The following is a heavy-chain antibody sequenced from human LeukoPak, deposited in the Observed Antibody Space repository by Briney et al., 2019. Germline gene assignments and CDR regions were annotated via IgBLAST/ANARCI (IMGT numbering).Heavy chain of an antibody. D-gene: IGHD6-19*01. CDR2: LSGSGGAT. V-gene: IGHV3-23*01. CDR3: AQDLKNPSGILYN. Sequence: QPGGSLRLSCAASGFAFDNYAMNWVRQAPGKGLEWVSALSGSGGATYYADSVKGRFTISRDNSKNALYLQMNSLRAEDTAIYFCAQDLKNPSGILYNWGQGTLVTVSS. J-gene: IGHJ4*02. CDR1: GFAFDNYA.